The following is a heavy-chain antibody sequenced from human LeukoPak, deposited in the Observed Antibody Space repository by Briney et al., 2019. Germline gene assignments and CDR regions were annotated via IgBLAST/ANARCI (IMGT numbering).Heavy chain of an antibody. CDR1: GFTFSSYW. CDR2: ISSTSDTI. J-gene: IGHJ5*02. Sequence: GGSLRLSCVASGFTFSSYWMNWVRQAPGKGLEWVSYISSTSDTIYYVDSVKGRFTISRDNAKNSLYLQMNSLRVDDTAVYYCTRELASWGQGTLVTVSS. CDR3: TRELAS. V-gene: IGHV3-48*01.